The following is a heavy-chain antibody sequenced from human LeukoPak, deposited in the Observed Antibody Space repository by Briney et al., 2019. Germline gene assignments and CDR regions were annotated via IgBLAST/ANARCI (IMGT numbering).Heavy chain of an antibody. D-gene: IGHD6-13*01. CDR1: GFIFSNFD. Sequence: GGSLRLSCAASGFIFSNFDMHWVRQVTGKGLEWVSGIGTAGDTYYAGSVKGRFTISRENAKNSLYLQMNSLTAGDTAVYYCARDRGYSNGWYDYWGQGTLVSVSS. CDR2: IGTAGDT. V-gene: IGHV3-13*04. CDR3: ARDRGYSNGWYDY. J-gene: IGHJ4*02.